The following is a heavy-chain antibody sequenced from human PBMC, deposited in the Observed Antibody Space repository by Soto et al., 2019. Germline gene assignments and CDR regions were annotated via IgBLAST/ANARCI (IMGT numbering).Heavy chain of an antibody. Sequence: PSETLSLTCAVYGGSFSGYYWSWIRQPPGKGLEWIGEINHSGSTNYNPSLKSRVTISVDTSKNQFSLKLSSVTAADTAVYYCARGRRPLYGDSRGYYFDYWGQGTLVTVS. D-gene: IGHD4-17*01. V-gene: IGHV4-34*01. J-gene: IGHJ4*02. CDR1: GGSFSGYY. CDR3: ARGRRPLYGDSRGYYFDY. CDR2: INHSGST.